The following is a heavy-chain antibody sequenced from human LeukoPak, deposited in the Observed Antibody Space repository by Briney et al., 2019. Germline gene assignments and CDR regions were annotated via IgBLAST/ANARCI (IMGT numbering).Heavy chain of an antibody. Sequence: GGSLRLSCAASGFTSSNFWMSWVRHAPGKGLELVANIKQDGSEKYYVVSLKGRFTISRDNAKNSLSLQMNSLRAEDTAVYYCARVYSSSWYRKPDAFDIWGQGTMVTVSS. J-gene: IGHJ3*02. V-gene: IGHV3-7*04. CDR3: ARVYSSSWYRKPDAFDI. CDR2: IKQDGSEK. D-gene: IGHD6-13*01. CDR1: GFTSSNFW.